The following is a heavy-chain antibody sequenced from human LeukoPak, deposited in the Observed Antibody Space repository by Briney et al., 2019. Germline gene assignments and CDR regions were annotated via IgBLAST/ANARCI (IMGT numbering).Heavy chain of an antibody. CDR1: GFTFSSYS. J-gene: IGHJ3*02. D-gene: IGHD2-21*02. CDR2: ISSSSSYI. Sequence: GGPLRLSCAASGFTFSSYSMNWVRQAPGKGLEWVSSISSSSSYIYYADSVKGRFTISRDNAKNSLYLQMNSLRAEDTAVYYCAREGDHDAFDIWGQGTMVTVSS. V-gene: IGHV3-21*01. CDR3: AREGDHDAFDI.